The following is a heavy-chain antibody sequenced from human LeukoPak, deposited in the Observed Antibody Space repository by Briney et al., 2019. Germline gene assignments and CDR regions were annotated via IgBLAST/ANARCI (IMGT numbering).Heavy chain of an antibody. CDR1: GGTFSSYA. Sequence: SVKVSCKASGGTFSSYAISWVRQAPGQGLEWMGGIIPIFGTANYAQKFQGRVTITTDESTSTAYMELSSLRSEDTAVYYWARGRDYYDSSGYYWGQGTLVTVSS. V-gene: IGHV1-69*05. CDR2: IIPIFGTA. J-gene: IGHJ4*02. CDR3: ARGRDYYDSSGYY. D-gene: IGHD3-22*01.